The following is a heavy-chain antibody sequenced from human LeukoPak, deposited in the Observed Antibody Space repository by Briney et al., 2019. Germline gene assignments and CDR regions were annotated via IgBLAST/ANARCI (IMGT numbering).Heavy chain of an antibody. Sequence: SETLSLSCAVYGGSFSGYYWSWIRQPPGKGLEWIGEINHSGSTNYNPSLKSQVTISVDTSKNQFSLKLSSVTAADTAVYYCARAGVWYYGSGSYYNKVGYFDYWGQGTLVTVSS. V-gene: IGHV4-34*01. D-gene: IGHD3-10*01. CDR2: INHSGST. J-gene: IGHJ4*02. CDR1: GGSFSGYY. CDR3: ARAGVWYYGSGSYYNKVGYFDY.